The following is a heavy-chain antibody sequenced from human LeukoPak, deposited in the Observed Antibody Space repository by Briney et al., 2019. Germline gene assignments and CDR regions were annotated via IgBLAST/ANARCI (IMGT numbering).Heavy chain of an antibody. D-gene: IGHD2-2*01. J-gene: IGHJ4*02. CDR1: GFTFNAYH. V-gene: IGHV3-48*01. CDR2: ISSGSSTI. CDR3: WVVPAAPIDY. Sequence: GGSLRLSCAASGFTFNAYHMNWVRQAPGKGLEWLAYISSGSSTIYYADSVKGRFTISRDNSKNTLYLQMNSLRAEDTAVYYCWVVPAAPIDYWGQGTLVTVSS.